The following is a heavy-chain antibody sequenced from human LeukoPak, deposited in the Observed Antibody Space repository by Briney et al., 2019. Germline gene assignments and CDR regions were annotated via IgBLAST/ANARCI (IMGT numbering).Heavy chain of an antibody. CDR3: ARGQANYAHAEY. J-gene: IGHJ4*02. D-gene: IGHD4/OR15-4a*01. CDR2: IYYSGST. CDR1: GGSISSYY. V-gene: IGHV4-59*01. Sequence: SETLSLTCTVSGGSISSYYWSWIRQPPGKGLEWIGYIYYSGSTNYNPSLKSRVTISVDTSKNQFSLKLSSVTAADTAVYYCARGQANYAHAEYWGQGTLVTVSS.